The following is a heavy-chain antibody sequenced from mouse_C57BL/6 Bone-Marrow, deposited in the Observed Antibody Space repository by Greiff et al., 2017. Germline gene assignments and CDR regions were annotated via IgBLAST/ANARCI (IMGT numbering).Heavy chain of an antibody. CDR3: AGIFIGYFDY. CDR1: GYAFTNYL. V-gene: IGHV1-54*01. Sequence: VQLQQSGAELVRPGTSVKVSCKASGYAFTNYLIEWVKQRPGQGLEWIGVINPGSGGTNYNEKFKGKATLTADKSSSTAYMQLSSLTSEDSAVYFCAGIFIGYFDYWGQGTTLTVSS. CDR2: INPGSGGT. D-gene: IGHD1-1*01. J-gene: IGHJ2*01.